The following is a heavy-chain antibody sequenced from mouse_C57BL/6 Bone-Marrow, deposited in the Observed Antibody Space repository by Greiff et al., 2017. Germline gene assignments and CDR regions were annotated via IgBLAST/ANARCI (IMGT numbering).Heavy chain of an antibody. Sequence: EVKLMESGGGLVKPGGSLKLSCAASGFTFSSFAMSWVRQTPEKRLEWVASISTGGSYTYYPDSVKGRFNISRDNAKNTLYLRMSSLRSEDTAMYYCARFSVAYFDYWGQGTTLTVSS. CDR3: ARFSVAYFDY. D-gene: IGHD6-2*01. J-gene: IGHJ2*01. CDR1: GFTFSSFA. V-gene: IGHV5-9-1*01. CDR2: ISTGGSYT.